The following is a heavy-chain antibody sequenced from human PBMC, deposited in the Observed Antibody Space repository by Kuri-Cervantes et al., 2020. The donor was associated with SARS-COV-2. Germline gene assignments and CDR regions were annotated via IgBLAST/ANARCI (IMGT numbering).Heavy chain of an antibody. D-gene: IGHD3-3*01. Sequence: SVKVSCKASGGTFSSYAISWVRQAPGQGLEWMGGIIPIFGTANYAQKFQGRVTMTRDTSISTAYMELSRLRSDDTAVYYCARDSADFWSGPSDYWGQGTRVTVSS. J-gene: IGHJ4*02. CDR1: GGTFSSYA. CDR3: ARDSADFWSGPSDY. V-gene: IGHV1-69*05. CDR2: IIPIFGTA.